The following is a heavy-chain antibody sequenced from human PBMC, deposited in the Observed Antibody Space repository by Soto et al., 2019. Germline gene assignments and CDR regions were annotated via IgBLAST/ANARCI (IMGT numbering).Heavy chain of an antibody. CDR2: ISRSGIYL. Sequence: GGSLRLSCAASGFTFSDYTMNWVRQAPGKGLEWVSSISRSGIYLYNVDSVKGRFTISRDNAENSLYLQMNSLRAEDTAVYYCARENYFDYWGQGTLVTVSS. CDR3: ARENYFDY. V-gene: IGHV3-21*01. CDR1: GFTFSDYT. J-gene: IGHJ4*02.